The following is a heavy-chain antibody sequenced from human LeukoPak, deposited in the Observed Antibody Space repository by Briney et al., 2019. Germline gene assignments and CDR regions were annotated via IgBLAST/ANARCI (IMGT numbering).Heavy chain of an antibody. CDR3: ARQLPGVSSAFDI. V-gene: IGHV5-51*01. CDR2: IYPGDSDT. CDR1: GYSFTSYW. D-gene: IGHD5/OR15-5a*01. J-gene: IGHJ3*02. Sequence: GESLKIPCKGSGYSFTSYWIGWVRQMPGKGLEWMGIIYPGDSDTRYSPSFQGQATISADKSISTAYLQWSSLKASDTAMYYCARQLPGVSSAFDIWGQGTMVITVSS.